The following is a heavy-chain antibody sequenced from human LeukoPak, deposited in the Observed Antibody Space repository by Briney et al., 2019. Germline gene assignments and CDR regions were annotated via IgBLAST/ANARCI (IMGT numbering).Heavy chain of an antibody. CDR2: IYTSGST. D-gene: IGHD3-10*01. CDR1: GGSIRSYY. Sequence: PSETLSLTCTVSGGSIRSYYWSWIRQPAGKGLEWIGRIYTSGSTNYNPSLKSRVTMSVDTSKNQFSLKLRSVTAADTAVYYCARDPGYYGSGSRGAFDYWGQGTLVTASS. CDR3: ARDPGYYGSGSRGAFDY. J-gene: IGHJ4*02. V-gene: IGHV4-4*07.